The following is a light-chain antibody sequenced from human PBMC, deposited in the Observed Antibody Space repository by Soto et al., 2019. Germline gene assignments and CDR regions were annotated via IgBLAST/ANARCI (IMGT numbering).Light chain of an antibody. Sequence: QCVLTQAPSGSAAPGPKVSISCSGSSSNIGNNYVSWYQQLPGTAPKLLIYDNNKRPSGIPDRFSGSKSGTSGSLDITGLQTGDDADYYCATFDGRLPAEVFGGGTKRAAL. CDR1: SSNIGNNY. CDR3: ATFDGRLPAEV. J-gene: IGLJ2*01. V-gene: IGLV1-51*01. CDR2: DNN.